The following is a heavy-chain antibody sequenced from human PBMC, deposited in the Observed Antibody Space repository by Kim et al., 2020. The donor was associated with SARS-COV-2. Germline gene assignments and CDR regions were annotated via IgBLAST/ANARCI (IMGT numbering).Heavy chain of an antibody. CDR1: GGSFSGYQ. J-gene: IGHJ4*02. Sequence: SETLSLTCAVYGGSFSGYQWSWIRQSPGKGLEWIGQINDSGSTNYNPSLKSRVTISVDTSKNQFSLKLTSVTAADTAVYYCARGVPGYCGKGTLVTVSS. V-gene: IGHV4-34*01. CDR2: INDSGST. CDR3: ARGVPGY.